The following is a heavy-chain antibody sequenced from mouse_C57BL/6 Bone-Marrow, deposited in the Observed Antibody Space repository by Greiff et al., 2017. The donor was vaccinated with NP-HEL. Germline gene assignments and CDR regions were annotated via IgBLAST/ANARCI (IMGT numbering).Heavy chain of an antibody. V-gene: IGHV1-50*01. CDR1: GYTFTSYW. D-gene: IGHD2-1*01. J-gene: IGHJ4*01. Sequence: QVQLQQPGAELVKPGASVKLSCKASGYTFTSYWMQWVKQRPGQGLEWIGEIDPSDSYTNYNQKFKGKATLTVDTSSSTAYMQLSSLTSEDSAVYYGARLGDYGNYVAMDYWGQGTSVTVSS. CDR2: IDPSDSYT. CDR3: ARLGDYGNYVAMDY.